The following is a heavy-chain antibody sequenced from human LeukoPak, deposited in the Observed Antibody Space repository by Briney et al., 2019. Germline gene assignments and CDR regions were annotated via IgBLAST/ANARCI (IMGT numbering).Heavy chain of an antibody. CDR3: AKVRIAAAGTGAFDV. CDR1: GFTVSSYG. Sequence: GGSLRLSCAASGFTVSSYGMTWVRQAPGKGLEWVSAFSATDGSAQYAESVRGRFTISRDNSKNSLYLQMNSLRDEDTAVYFCAKVRIAAAGTGAFDVWGQGTMVTVSS. J-gene: IGHJ3*01. V-gene: IGHV3-23*01. CDR2: FSATDGSA. D-gene: IGHD6-13*01.